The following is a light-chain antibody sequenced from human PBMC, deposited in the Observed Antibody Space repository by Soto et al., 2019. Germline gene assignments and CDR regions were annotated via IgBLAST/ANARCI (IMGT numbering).Light chain of an antibody. CDR2: DAS. Sequence: DIQMTQSPSSLSASVGDRVTITCQASQNITNYLNWYQQKPGRAPKLLIYDASNLEAGVPSRFRVSGSGTDCTFIISRLHPEDIATYYCQQYENLPTFGQGTRLEIK. CDR1: QNITNY. V-gene: IGKV1-33*01. CDR3: QQYENLPT. J-gene: IGKJ5*01.